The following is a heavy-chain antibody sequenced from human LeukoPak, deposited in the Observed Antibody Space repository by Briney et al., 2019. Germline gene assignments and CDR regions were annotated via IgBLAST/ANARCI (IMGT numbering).Heavy chain of an antibody. CDR1: GFTFSSYW. V-gene: IGHV3-7*03. D-gene: IGHD6-19*01. CDR3: ARDPRYSSGWYSDY. Sequence: QTGGSLRLSCAASGFTFSSYWMSWVRQAPGKGLEWVANIKQDGSEKYYVDSVKGRFTISRDNAKNSLYLQMNSLRAEDTAVYYCARDPRYSSGWYSDYWGQGTLVTVSS. CDR2: IKQDGSEK. J-gene: IGHJ4*02.